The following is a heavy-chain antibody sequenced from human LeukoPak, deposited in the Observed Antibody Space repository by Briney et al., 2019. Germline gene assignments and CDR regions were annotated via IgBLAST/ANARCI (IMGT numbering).Heavy chain of an antibody. D-gene: IGHD6-19*01. V-gene: IGHV3-7*04. Sequence: GGSLRLSCAASGFTFSNYWMSWVRQAPGKGPAWVANIKQDGSEKNYADSVKGRFTISRDNAKNSLYLQMNSLRAEDTAVFFCARVPDYSSGWVFDYWGQGTLVTVSS. CDR1: GFTFSNYW. CDR3: ARVPDYSSGWVFDY. J-gene: IGHJ4*02. CDR2: IKQDGSEK.